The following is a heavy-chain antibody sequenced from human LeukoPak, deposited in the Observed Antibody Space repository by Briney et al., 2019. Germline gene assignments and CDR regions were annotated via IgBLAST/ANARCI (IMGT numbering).Heavy chain of an antibody. CDR3: ARPGLGYSYGYPYH. Sequence: ASVKVACKACGYTFITYYMHWVRQAPGQGLEWVGIINPNSRSTLYAQKFQGRVTMTSDTSTSTVYMELSSLRSEDTAVYYCARPGLGYSYGYPYHWGQGTLVTVSS. CDR2: INPNSRST. J-gene: IGHJ5*02. CDR1: GYTFITYY. D-gene: IGHD5-18*01. V-gene: IGHV1-46*01.